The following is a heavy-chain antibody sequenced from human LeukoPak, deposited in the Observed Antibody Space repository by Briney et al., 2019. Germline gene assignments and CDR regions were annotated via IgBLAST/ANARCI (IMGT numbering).Heavy chain of an antibody. Sequence: GRSLRLSCAASGFTFSSYAMHWVRQAPGKGLEWVAVISYDGSNKYYADSVKGRFTISRDNSKNTLYLQMNSLRAEDTAVYYCAKGGHAYYYGSGSYYYYYYYMDVWGKGTTVTISS. D-gene: IGHD3-10*01. CDR2: ISYDGSNK. J-gene: IGHJ6*03. V-gene: IGHV3-30*04. CDR3: AKGGHAYYYGSGSYYYYYYYMDV. CDR1: GFTFSSYA.